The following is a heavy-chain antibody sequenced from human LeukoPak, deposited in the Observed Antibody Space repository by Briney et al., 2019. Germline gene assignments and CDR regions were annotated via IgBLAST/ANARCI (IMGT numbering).Heavy chain of an antibody. D-gene: IGHD4-17*01. CDR1: GGSFSSYC. J-gene: IGHJ2*01. CDR3: ARHPFYGDYTGWYLDL. Sequence: SETLSLTCTVSGGSFSSYCWSWIRQPPGKGLEWIGYICYSGSTNYNPSLKSRVTISVDTSKNQFSLKLSSVTAADTAVYYCARHPFYGDYTGWYLDLWGRGTLVTVSS. CDR2: ICYSGST. V-gene: IGHV4-59*08.